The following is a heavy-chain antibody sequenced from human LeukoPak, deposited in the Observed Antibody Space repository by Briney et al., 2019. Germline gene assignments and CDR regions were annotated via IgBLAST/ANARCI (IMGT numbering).Heavy chain of an antibody. CDR2: IYYSGST. D-gene: IGHD3-22*01. J-gene: IGHJ4*02. V-gene: IGHV4-59*01. CDR1: GGSISSYY. CDR3: ARAYSRGYSDDFDY. Sequence: PSETLSLTCTVSGGSISSYYWSWIRQPPGKGLEWIGYIYYSGSTNYNPSLKSRVTISVDTSKNQFSLKLSSVTAADTAVYYCARAYSRGYSDDFDYWGQGTLVTVSS.